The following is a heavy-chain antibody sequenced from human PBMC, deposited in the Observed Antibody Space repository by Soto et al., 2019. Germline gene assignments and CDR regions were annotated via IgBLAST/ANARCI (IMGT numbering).Heavy chain of an antibody. Sequence: GGSLRLSCAASGFTFSSYGMNWVRQAPGKGLEWVSYISSSGTTKYYADSVKGRFTISRDNSKKMLYLQMNSLRPEDTAVYYCARRGPGTYFDYWGQGTLVTVSS. D-gene: IGHD6-13*01. CDR1: GFTFSSYG. CDR3: ARRGPGTYFDY. J-gene: IGHJ4*02. V-gene: IGHV3-48*01. CDR2: ISSSGTTK.